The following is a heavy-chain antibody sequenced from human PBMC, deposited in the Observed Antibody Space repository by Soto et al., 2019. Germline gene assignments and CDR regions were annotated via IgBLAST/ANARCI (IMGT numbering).Heavy chain of an antibody. CDR2: IYSGSST. CDR3: ARAGRLDLFDY. CDR1: GFTVSSNY. V-gene: IGHV3-53*01. Sequence: EVQLVESGGGLIQPGGSLRLSCAASGFTVSSNYMSWVRQAPGKGLEWVSVIYSGSSTYYADSVEGRFTISRDNSKNTLYLQMNSLRAEDTAVYYCARAGRLDLFDYWGQGTLVTVSS. J-gene: IGHJ4*02. D-gene: IGHD1-1*01.